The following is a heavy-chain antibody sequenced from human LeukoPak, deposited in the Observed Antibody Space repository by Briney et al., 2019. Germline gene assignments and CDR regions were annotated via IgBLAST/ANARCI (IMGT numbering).Heavy chain of an antibody. CDR2: MFPDGRT. J-gene: IGHJ4*02. CDR1: GFSGNDNY. Sequence: GGSLRLSCAVSGFSGNDNYMSWGRQAPGKGLQWVSVMFPDGRTYYADSVKGRFTISRDLARNTLLLQMHSLRADDTAVHYCARTNPVYGDYDYWGQGTLVTVSS. V-gene: IGHV3-53*01. D-gene: IGHD4-17*01. CDR3: ARTNPVYGDYDY.